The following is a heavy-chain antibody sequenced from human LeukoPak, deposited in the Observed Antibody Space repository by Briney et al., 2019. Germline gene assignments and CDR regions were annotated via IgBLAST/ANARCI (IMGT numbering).Heavy chain of an antibody. Sequence: SETLSLTCTVSGCSTTGYHWSWIRQPPGKGLEWIGYIYSSGSTEYKPSLKSRATISADTSKNQFSLKLTSVTAADTAVYYCATVSAFFYDSGSYYTFDYWGQGALVTVSS. D-gene: IGHD3-10*01. J-gene: IGHJ4*02. CDR3: ATVSAFFYDSGSYYTFDY. CDR2: IYSSGST. V-gene: IGHV4-4*08. CDR1: GCSTTGYH.